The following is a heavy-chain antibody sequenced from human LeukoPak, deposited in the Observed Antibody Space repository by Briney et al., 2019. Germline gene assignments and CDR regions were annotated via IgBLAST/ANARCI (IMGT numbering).Heavy chain of an antibody. Sequence: SETLSLTCTVSGGSISSYYWSWIRQPAGKGLEWIGRIYTSGSTNYNSSLKGRVTMSVDTSKNQFSLKLSSVTAADTAVYYCARDHSSGWYGGTFDYWGQGTLVTVSS. D-gene: IGHD6-19*01. CDR1: GGSISSYY. CDR3: ARDHSSGWYGGTFDY. J-gene: IGHJ4*02. V-gene: IGHV4-4*07. CDR2: IYTSGST.